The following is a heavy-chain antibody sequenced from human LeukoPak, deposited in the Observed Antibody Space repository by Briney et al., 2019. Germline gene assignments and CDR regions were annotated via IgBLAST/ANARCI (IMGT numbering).Heavy chain of an antibody. Sequence: PSETPSLTCTVSGGSISSGRYYWSWIRQPAGKGLEWIGRIYSSGSTNYNPSLKSRVTISVDTSKNQFSLKLSSVTATDTAVYYCAWGAYGGNSMAWFDYWGQGTLVTVSS. V-gene: IGHV4-61*02. J-gene: IGHJ4*02. D-gene: IGHD4-23*01. CDR3: AWGAYGGNSMAWFDY. CDR1: GGSISSGRYY. CDR2: IYSSGST.